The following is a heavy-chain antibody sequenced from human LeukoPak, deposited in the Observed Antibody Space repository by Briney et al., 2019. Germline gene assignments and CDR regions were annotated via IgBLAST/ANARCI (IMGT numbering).Heavy chain of an antibody. Sequence: SETLSLTCTVSGGSISSYYWSWIRQPPGKGLEWIGYIYYSGSTNYNPSLKSRVTISVDTSKNQFSLRLSSVTAADTAVYYCARDRGIAVADDYYYGMDVWGQGTTVTVSS. CDR3: ARDRGIAVADDYYYGMDV. D-gene: IGHD6-19*01. CDR1: GGSISSYY. J-gene: IGHJ6*02. V-gene: IGHV4-59*01. CDR2: IYYSGST.